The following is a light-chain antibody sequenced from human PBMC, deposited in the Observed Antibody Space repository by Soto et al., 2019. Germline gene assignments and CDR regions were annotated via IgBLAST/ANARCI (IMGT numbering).Light chain of an antibody. V-gene: IGLV7-46*01. J-gene: IGLJ2*01. CDR2: RTT. Sequence: QAVVTQEPTLTVSPGGTVTLTCDSSTGAVTSGHYFYWFQQKPGQAPTTLIYRTTIRHSWTSARFSCSPLGDKAPLTLSGAQPEDEAEYFCSLSSSGVLVFGGGTKVTVL. CDR1: TGAVTSGHY. CDR3: SLSSSGVLV.